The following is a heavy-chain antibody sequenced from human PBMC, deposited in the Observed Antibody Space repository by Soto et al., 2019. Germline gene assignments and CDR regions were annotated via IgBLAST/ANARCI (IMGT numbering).Heavy chain of an antibody. CDR1: GDSIGTTHSY. J-gene: IGHJ4*02. CDR3: ARHEGNGNVWPLDY. V-gene: IGHV4-39*01. Sequence: QVQLLESGPGLVKPSETLSLTCTVSGDSIGTTHSYWAWIRQSPGKGLEWIGNIHYSGSTYYMPSLRSRVPLSVDTAKIQFSLRLTSVTAEDTAVYYCARHEGNGNVWPLDYWGQGILVTVSS. CDR2: IHYSGST. D-gene: IGHD2-8*01.